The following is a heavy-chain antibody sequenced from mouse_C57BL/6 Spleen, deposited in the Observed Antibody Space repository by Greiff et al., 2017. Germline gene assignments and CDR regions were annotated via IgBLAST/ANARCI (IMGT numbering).Heavy chain of an antibody. Sequence: QVQLQQSGTELVKPGASVKLSCKASGYTFTSYWMHWVKQRPGQCLEWIGNINPSNGGTNYNEKLKSKATLTVDKSSSTAYRQLSSLTSEDSAVYYCARSGLYYGSRGYAMDYWGQGTSVTVSS. CDR2: INPSNGGT. J-gene: IGHJ4*01. CDR3: ARSGLYYGSRGYAMDY. CDR1: GYTFTSYW. D-gene: IGHD1-1*01. V-gene: IGHV1-53*01.